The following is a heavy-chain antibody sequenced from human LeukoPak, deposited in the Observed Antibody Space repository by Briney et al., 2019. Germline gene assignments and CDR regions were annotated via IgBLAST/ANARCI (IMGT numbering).Heavy chain of an antibody. CDR2: MNQDGSAI. D-gene: IGHD6-19*01. CDR3: ASADSGRNSFAP. CDR1: GFTFSTYW. V-gene: IGHV3-7*01. Sequence: GGSLRLACAASGFTFSTYWMSWARQAPGKGLEWVAKMNQDGSAISYVDSVKGRFTISRDNAKNSLYLQMNSLRAEDTAVYYCASADSGRNSFAPWGQRTLVIVSS. J-gene: IGHJ5*02.